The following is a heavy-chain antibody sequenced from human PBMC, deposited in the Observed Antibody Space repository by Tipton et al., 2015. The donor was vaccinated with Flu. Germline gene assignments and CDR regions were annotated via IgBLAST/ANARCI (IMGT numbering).Heavy chain of an antibody. Sequence: SLRLSCAASGFTFSSHAMSWVRQAPGKGLEWVSAISGSGGSTYYADSVKGRFTISRDNSKNTLYLQMNSLRAEDTAVYYCAKDLSHGSGSYVDVYFDYWGQGTLVTVSS. CDR2: ISGSGGST. CDR1: GFTFSSHA. D-gene: IGHD3-10*01. J-gene: IGHJ4*02. V-gene: IGHV3-23*01. CDR3: AKDLSHGSGSYVDVYFDY.